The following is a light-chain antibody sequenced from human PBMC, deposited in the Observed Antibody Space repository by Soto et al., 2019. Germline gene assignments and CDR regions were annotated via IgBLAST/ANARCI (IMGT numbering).Light chain of an antibody. V-gene: IGKV1-5*01. Sequence: DIQMTRSPSTLSASVGDRVTITCRASQSISSWLAWYQQKPGKAPKLLIYDASSLESGVPSRFSGSGSGTEFTLTISSLQPDDFATYYCQQYNSYWYTFGQGTKLEIK. CDR3: QQYNSYWYT. CDR2: DAS. J-gene: IGKJ2*01. CDR1: QSISSW.